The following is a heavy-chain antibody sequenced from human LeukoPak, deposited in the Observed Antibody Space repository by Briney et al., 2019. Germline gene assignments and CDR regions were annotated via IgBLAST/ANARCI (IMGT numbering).Heavy chain of an antibody. CDR3: ASIPYDFWSGYSPWYYGMDV. Sequence: ASVKVSCKASGYTFTGYYMHWVRQAPGQGLEWMGRINLNSGGTNYAQKFQGRVTMTRDTSISTAYMELSRLRSDDTAVYYCASIPYDFWSGYSPWYYGMDVWGQGTTVTVSS. D-gene: IGHD3-3*01. J-gene: IGHJ6*02. CDR2: INLNSGGT. V-gene: IGHV1-2*06. CDR1: GYTFTGYY.